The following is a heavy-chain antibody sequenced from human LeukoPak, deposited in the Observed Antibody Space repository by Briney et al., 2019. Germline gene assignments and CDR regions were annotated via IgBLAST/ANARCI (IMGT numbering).Heavy chain of an antibody. V-gene: IGHV4-34*01. CDR2: INHSGST. CDR1: GGSFSGYY. J-gene: IGHJ6*02. CDR3: ARRPKPYYYYGMDV. Sequence: SETLSLTCAVYGGSFSGYYWSWIRQPPGKGLEWIGEINHSGSTNYNPSLKSRVTISVDTSKNKFSLKLSSVTAADTAVYYCARRPKPYYYYGMDVWGQGTTVTVSS.